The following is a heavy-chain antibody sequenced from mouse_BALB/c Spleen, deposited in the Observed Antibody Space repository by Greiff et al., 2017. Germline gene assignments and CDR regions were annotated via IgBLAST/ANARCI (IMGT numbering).Heavy chain of an antibody. Sequence: EVQRVESGGGLVKPGGSLKLSCAASGFTFSSYTMSWVRQTPEKRLEWVATISSGGGNTYYPDSVKGRFTISRDNAKNNLYLQMSSLRSEDTALYYCAGYPPGAMDYWGQGTSVTVSS. CDR3: AGYPPGAMDY. CDR1: GFTFSSYT. CDR2: ISSGGGNT. J-gene: IGHJ4*01. V-gene: IGHV5-9*03.